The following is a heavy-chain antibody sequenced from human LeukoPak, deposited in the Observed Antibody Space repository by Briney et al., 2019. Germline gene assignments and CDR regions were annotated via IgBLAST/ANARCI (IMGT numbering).Heavy chain of an antibody. CDR1: GFTFSSYG. Sequence: SLRLSCAASGFTFSSYGMHWVRQAPGKGLEWVAVISYDGSNKYYADSVKGRFTISRDNSKNTLYLQMNSLRAEDTAVYYCAKDIAYRGGDCYSGYYGMDVWGQGTTVTVSS. CDR2: ISYDGSNK. V-gene: IGHV3-30*18. J-gene: IGHJ6*02. CDR3: AKDIAYRGGDCYSGYYGMDV. D-gene: IGHD2-21*02.